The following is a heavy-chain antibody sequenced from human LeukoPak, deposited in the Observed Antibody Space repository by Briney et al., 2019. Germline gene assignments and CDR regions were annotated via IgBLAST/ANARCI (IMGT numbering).Heavy chain of an antibody. CDR3: ARGGSRKGGYFDY. Sequence: SETLSLTCTVSGGSISSYYWSWIRQPPGKGLEWIGYIYYSGSTNYNPSLKSRVTISADTSKNQFSLKLSSVTAADTAVYYCARGGSRKGGYFDYWGQGTLVTVSS. CDR2: IYYSGST. J-gene: IGHJ4*02. V-gene: IGHV4-59*01. D-gene: IGHD1-26*01. CDR1: GGSISSYY.